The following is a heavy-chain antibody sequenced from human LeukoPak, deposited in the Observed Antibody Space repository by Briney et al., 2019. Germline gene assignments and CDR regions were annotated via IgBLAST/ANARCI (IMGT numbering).Heavy chain of an antibody. CDR1: GPTFRNYW. CDR3: ARGGYCSGGSCYRIDP. V-gene: IGHV3-74*01. Sequence: GGSLRLSCADSGPTFRNYWMHSVRQAPGKGLGWVSRINSDGSSISYADSVKGRFTISRDNAKNRLYLQMNSLRAEDTAVYYCARGGYCSGGSCYRIDPWGEGTLVTVSS. D-gene: IGHD2-15*01. CDR2: INSDGSSI. J-gene: IGHJ5*02.